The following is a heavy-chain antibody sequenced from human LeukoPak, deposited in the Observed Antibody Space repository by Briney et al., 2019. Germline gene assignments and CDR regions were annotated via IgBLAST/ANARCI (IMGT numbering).Heavy chain of an antibody. CDR3: ARARERQKFPFDY. D-gene: IGHD1-26*01. Sequence: EASLKISCKASGFTLTSSAVPWVRQDRGQRLEWIGWIVVGSGNTNYAQKFQERVTITRDMSTSTAYMELSSLRSEDTAVYYCARARERQKFPFDYWGQGTLVTVSS. V-gene: IGHV1-58*01. CDR2: IVVGSGNT. J-gene: IGHJ4*02. CDR1: GFTLTSSA.